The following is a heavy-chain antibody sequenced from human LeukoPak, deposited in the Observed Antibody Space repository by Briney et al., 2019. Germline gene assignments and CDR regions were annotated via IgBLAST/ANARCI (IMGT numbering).Heavy chain of an antibody. D-gene: IGHD3-16*02. CDR1: GGSISSSSYY. V-gene: IGHV4-39*01. Sequence: SETLSLTCTVSGGSISSSSYYWGWIRQPPGKGLEWIGSIYYSGSTYYNPSLKSRVTISVDTSKNQFSLKLSSVTAADTAVYYCARGYTTYYYYGMDVWGQGTTVTVSS. CDR3: ARGYTTYYYYGMDV. CDR2: IYYSGST. J-gene: IGHJ6*02.